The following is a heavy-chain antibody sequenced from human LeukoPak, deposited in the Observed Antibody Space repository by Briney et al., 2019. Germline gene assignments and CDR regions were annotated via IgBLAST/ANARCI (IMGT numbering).Heavy chain of an antibody. Sequence: SETLSLTCAVYGGSFSGYYWSWIRQPPGKGLEWIGEINHSGSTNYNPSLKSRVTISVDTSKNQFSLKLSSVTAADTAVYYCARGQGFGVTRVDYWGQGTLVAVSS. J-gene: IGHJ4*02. CDR1: GGSFSGYY. CDR2: INHSGST. D-gene: IGHD3-10*01. CDR3: ARGQGFGVTRVDY. V-gene: IGHV4-34*01.